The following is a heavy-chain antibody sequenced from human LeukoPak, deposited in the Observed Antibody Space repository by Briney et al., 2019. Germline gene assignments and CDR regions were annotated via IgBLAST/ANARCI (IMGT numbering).Heavy chain of an antibody. CDR3: ARDYGANSGWFDP. CDR1: GYTFTSYD. J-gene: IGHJ5*02. CDR2: MSPNSGYT. V-gene: IGHV1-8*01. Sequence: ASVKVSCKASGYTFTSYDINWVRQDTGQGLEWMGWMSPNSGYTGYAQKFQGRVTMTRDTSISTAYMELSSLRSEDTAVYYCARDYGANSGWFDPWGQGTLVTVSS. D-gene: IGHD4-23*01.